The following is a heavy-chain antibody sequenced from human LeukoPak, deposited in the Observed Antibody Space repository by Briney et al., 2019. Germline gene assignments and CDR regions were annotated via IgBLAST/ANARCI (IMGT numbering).Heavy chain of an antibody. V-gene: IGHV4-34*01. CDR2: MNPSGST. D-gene: IGHD3-22*01. J-gene: IGHJ6*03. CDR1: GGSFSGYY. CDR3: AGGRQDVTMIVVVMTAVSYYLDV. Sequence: SETLSLTCAVYGGSFSGYYWTWIRQTPGKGLEWIGEMNPSGSTNYNPSLKRRVTISVDTSKNQFSLKLSSVTAADTAVYYCAGGRQDVTMIVVVMTAVSYYLDVWGKGTTVTVS.